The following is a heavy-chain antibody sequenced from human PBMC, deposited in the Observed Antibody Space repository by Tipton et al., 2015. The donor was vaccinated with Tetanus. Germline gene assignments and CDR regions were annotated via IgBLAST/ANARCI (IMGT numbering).Heavy chain of an antibody. J-gene: IGHJ4*02. CDR1: DGPVSSGGFY. D-gene: IGHD3-3*01. CDR3: ARANYDFPKKGPFDS. V-gene: IGHV4-61*08. CDR2: ISYSGST. Sequence: TLSLTCSVSDGPVSSGGFYWGWVRQVTGKGLEWIGYISYSGSTNSNYSLKSRITISQDTSNNQFSLKLTSVTAADTAVYYCARANYDFPKKGPFDSWGQGTLVIVSS.